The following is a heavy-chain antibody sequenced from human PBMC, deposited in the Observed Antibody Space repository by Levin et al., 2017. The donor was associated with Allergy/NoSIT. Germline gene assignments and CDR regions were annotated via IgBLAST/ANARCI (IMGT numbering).Heavy chain of an antibody. V-gene: IGHV4-39*01. CDR1: GGSINSDDYY. CDR2: IHYSGST. Sequence: SETLSLTCTVSGGSINSDDYYWVWIRQSPGKGLEWIGTIHYSGSTNFNPSLKSRVTISVDTSKNQFSLKLSSVTAADTAVYYCARRLYYYYYAMDVWGQGTTVTVSS. J-gene: IGHJ6*02. CDR3: ARRLYYYYYAMDV.